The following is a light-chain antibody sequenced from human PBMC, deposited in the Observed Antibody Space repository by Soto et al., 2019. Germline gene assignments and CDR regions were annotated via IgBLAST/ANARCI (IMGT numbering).Light chain of an antibody. V-gene: IGLV1-51*01. J-gene: IGLJ2*01. CDR1: SSNIGNNY. CDR2: DNN. Sequence: QSVLTQPPSVSAAPGQKVTISCSGSSSNIGNNYVSWYQQLPGTAPKLLIYDNNKRPPGIPDRFSGSKSGTSATLGITGLQTGDEADYYCGTWDSSLSAAVFGGGTKLTVL. CDR3: GTWDSSLSAAV.